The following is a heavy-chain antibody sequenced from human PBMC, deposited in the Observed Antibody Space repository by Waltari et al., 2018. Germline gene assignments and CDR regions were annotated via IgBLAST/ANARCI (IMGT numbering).Heavy chain of an antibody. CDR1: GGSISSHY. CDR3: ARGDWLFDY. CDR2: IYYSGST. J-gene: IGHJ4*02. V-gene: IGHV4-59*11. Sequence: QVQLQESGPGLVKPSETLSLTCTVSGGSISSHYWSWIRQPPGKGLEWIGYIYYSGSTNYNPSLKSRVNISVDTSKNQFSLKLSSVTAADTAVYYCARGDWLFDYWGQGTLVTVSS. D-gene: IGHD3-9*01.